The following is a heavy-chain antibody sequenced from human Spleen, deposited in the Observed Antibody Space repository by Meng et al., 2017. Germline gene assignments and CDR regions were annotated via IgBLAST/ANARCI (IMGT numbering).Heavy chain of an antibody. V-gene: IGHV1-69*05. Sequence: SVKVSCKASGGTFSSYSISWVRQAPGQGLEWMGGINPIFGTTNYAQKLQGRVTMTTDTSTSTAYMELSSLRSEDTAVYYCATFPRAFDIWGQGTMVTVSS. CDR2: INPIFGTT. CDR1: GGTFSSYS. J-gene: IGHJ3*02. CDR3: ATFPRAFDI.